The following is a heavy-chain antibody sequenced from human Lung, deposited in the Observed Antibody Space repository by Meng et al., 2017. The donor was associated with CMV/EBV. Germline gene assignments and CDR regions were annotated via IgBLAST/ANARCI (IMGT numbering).Heavy chain of an antibody. J-gene: IGHJ5*02. CDR2: VNPNMGDT. D-gene: IGHD6-25*01. CDR1: GYTFTSHD. CDR3: TRSFPRRTERPMQWFAP. V-gene: IGHV1-8*03. Sequence: ASXXVSXKASGYTFTSHDINWVRQAPGQGLEWMGWVNPNMGDTGYAQKFQGRVTISTNTATSTAYMELSNLRSDDTAVYYCTRSFPRRTERPMQWFAPWRQGTLVTVSS.